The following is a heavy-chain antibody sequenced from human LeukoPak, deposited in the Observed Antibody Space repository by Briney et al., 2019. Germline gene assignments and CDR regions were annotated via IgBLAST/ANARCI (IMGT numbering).Heavy chain of an antibody. CDR3: ARVPTVTTGYYYYYMDV. CDR1: GGSISSHY. J-gene: IGHJ6*03. Sequence: SETLSLTCTVSGGSISSHYWSWIRQPPGKGLEWIGHIYYSGSTNYNPSLKSRVTISVDTSKNQFSLKLSSVTAADTAVYYCARVPTVTTGYYYYYMDVWGKGTTVTVSS. D-gene: IGHD4-17*01. V-gene: IGHV4-59*11. CDR2: IYYSGST.